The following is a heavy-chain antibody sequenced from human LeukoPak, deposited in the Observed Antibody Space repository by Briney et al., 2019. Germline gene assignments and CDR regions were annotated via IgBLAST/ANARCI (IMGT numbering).Heavy chain of an antibody. CDR3: ARDLHYDSSGYYHFDY. CDR2: IYYSGST. J-gene: IGHJ4*02. Sequence: SETLSLTCTVSGDSISSSSSYWGWIRQPPGKGLEWIGSIYYSGSTYYNPSLKSRVTISADTSKNQFSLKLSSVTAADTAVYYCARDLHYDSSGYYHFDYWGQGTLVTVSS. CDR1: GDSISSSSSY. V-gene: IGHV4-39*07. D-gene: IGHD3-22*01.